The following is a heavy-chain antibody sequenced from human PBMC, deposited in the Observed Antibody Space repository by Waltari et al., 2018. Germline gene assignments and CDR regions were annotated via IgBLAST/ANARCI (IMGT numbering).Heavy chain of an antibody. CDR3: AKGSGMDV. Sequence: EVQVLESGGALVQPGGSPRPSCVAAGFGFVNSAMSWVRQTPGKGLAWVSTMTGTGGGPLYANSPYYADSVKGRFTISRDNSKNTIYLQMSSLNAEDTAIYYCAKGSGMDVWGQGTTVTVSS. V-gene: IGHV3-23*01. CDR1: GFGFVNSA. J-gene: IGHJ6*02. CDR2: MTGTGGGPLYANSP.